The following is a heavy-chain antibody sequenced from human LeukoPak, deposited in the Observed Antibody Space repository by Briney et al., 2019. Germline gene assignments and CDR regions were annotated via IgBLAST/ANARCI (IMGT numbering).Heavy chain of an antibody. V-gene: IGHV3-49*04. J-gene: IGHJ4*02. CDR1: GFTFGDYA. CDR3: TRDQTPYY. Sequence: GGSLRLSCTTSGFTFGDYAMTWVRQAPGKGLEWVGFIRSKIYGGTPEYAASVKGRFTISRDDSKGIAYLQMNSLKTEDTAVYYCTRDQTPYYWGQGTLVTVSS. CDR2: IRSKIYGGTP.